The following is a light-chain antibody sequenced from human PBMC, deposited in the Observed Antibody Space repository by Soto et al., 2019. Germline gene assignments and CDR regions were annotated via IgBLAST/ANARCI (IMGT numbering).Light chain of an antibody. CDR2: DAS. CDR3: QQRSDWSPLT. CDR1: QFIGSH. J-gene: IGKJ4*01. Sequence: EIVLTQSPATLSLSPGERATLSCRASQFIGSHLNWYQQKPGQAPRLLFYDASTRATGIPARFSASGSGTDFSLTISTLESEDFAVYYCQQRSDWSPLTFGGGTKVEIK. V-gene: IGKV3-11*01.